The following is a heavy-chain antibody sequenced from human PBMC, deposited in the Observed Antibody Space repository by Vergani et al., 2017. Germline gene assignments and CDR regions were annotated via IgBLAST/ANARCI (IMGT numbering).Heavy chain of an antibody. Sequence: QVQLVESGGGVVQPGGSLRLSCAASGFTFNSYAMHWVRQAPGRGLEWVAVISYDGSNKFYADSVKGRFTISRDNSKNTLYLQMNSLRAEDTAVYYCARRYCGSTSCPNSFFDYWGQGTLVTVSS. CDR2: ISYDGSNK. V-gene: IGHV3-30-3*01. J-gene: IGHJ4*02. D-gene: IGHD2-2*01. CDR1: GFTFNSYA. CDR3: ARRYCGSTSCPNSFFDY.